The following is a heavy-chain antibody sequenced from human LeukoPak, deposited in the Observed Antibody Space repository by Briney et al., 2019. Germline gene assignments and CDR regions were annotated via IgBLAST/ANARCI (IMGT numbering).Heavy chain of an antibody. Sequence: PSETLSLTCTVSGGSISSGGYYWSWIRQPPGKGLEWIGYIYHSGSTYYNPSLKSRVTISVDTSKNQFYLKLSSVTAADTAVYYCARGDYYGSGSRYFDYWGQGTLVTVSS. CDR2: IYHSGST. V-gene: IGHV4-30-2*01. J-gene: IGHJ4*02. CDR1: GGSISSGGYY. CDR3: ARGDYYGSGSRYFDY. D-gene: IGHD3-10*01.